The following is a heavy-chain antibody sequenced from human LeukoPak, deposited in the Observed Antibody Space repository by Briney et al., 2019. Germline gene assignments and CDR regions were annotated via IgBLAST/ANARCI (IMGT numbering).Heavy chain of an antibody. Sequence: SETLSLTCAVYGGSFSGYYWSWIRQPPGKGLEWIGEINHSGSTNYNPSLKSRVTISVDTSKNQFSLKLSSVTAADTAVYYCARLSRALTGYYFRSFYFDYWGQGTLVTVSS. J-gene: IGHJ4*02. V-gene: IGHV4-34*01. D-gene: IGHD3-9*01. CDR2: INHSGST. CDR1: GGSFSGYY. CDR3: ARLSRALTGYYFRSFYFDY.